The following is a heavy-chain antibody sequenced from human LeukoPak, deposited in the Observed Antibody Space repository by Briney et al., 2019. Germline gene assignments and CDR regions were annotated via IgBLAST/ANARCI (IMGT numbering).Heavy chain of an antibody. V-gene: IGHV1-18*01. J-gene: IGHJ6*03. Sequence: GASVKVSCKASGYTFTSYGISWVRQAPGQGREWMGWISAYNGNTNYAQKLQGRVTMTRNTSISTAYMELSSLRSEHTAVYYCASRGNIRYCSGGSCYHYYYMDVWGKGTTVTISS. CDR3: ASRGNIRYCSGGSCYHYYYMDV. D-gene: IGHD2-15*01. CDR1: GYTFTSYG. CDR2: ISAYNGNT.